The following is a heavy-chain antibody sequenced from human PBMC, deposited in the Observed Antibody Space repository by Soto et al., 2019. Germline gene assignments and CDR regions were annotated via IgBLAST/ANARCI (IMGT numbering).Heavy chain of an antibody. CDR3: AQDTYYHDSSGYYVFDY. J-gene: IGHJ4*02. CDR1: GSTFSSYG. Sequence: QVQLVESGGGVVQPGRSLRLSCAASGSTFSSYGMHWVHQAPGKGLEWVAVISYDGSNKHYADSVKGRFTISRDNSKNTLYLQMNSLRAEDTAVYYCAQDTYYHDSSGYYVFDYWGQGTLVTVSS. CDR2: ISYDGSNK. D-gene: IGHD3-22*01. V-gene: IGHV3-30*18.